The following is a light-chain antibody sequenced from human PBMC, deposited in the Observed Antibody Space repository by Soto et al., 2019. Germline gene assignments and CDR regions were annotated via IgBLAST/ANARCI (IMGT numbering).Light chain of an antibody. V-gene: IGLV2-14*01. CDR2: DVS. J-gene: IGLJ2*01. Sequence: QPALTQPASVSGSPGQSITISCTGTSSDVGGYNYVSWYKQHPGKAPKLMIYDVSNRPSGVSNRFSGSKSGITASLTISGLQAEDEADYYCTSYTSRSTLVVFGGGTKLTVL. CDR1: SSDVGGYNY. CDR3: TSYTSRSTLVV.